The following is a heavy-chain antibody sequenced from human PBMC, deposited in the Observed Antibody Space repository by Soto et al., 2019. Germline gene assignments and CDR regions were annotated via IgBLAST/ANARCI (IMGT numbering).Heavy chain of an antibody. CDR1: GGSISSSSYY. Sequence: SETLSLTCTVSGGSISSSSYYWGWIRQHQGKGLEWIGSIYYSGSTYDNPSLKSRVTISVDTSKNQFSLKLSSVTAADTAVYYCARHTPAISISDHWGQGTLVTVSS. D-gene: IGHD2-15*01. CDR3: ARHTPAISISDH. CDR2: IYYSGST. V-gene: IGHV4-39*01. J-gene: IGHJ4*02.